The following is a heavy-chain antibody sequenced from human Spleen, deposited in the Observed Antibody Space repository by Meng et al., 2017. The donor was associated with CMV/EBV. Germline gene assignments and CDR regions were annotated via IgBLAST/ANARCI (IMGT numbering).Heavy chain of an antibody. Sequence: SLKISCAASGFTFDNYAMHWVRQVPGKGLEWVSGISWNSGSVAYAASVKGRITVSRDKAKKSLYLQMNSLRPEDTALYYCAKDMASYIVLIPAPRGIDHWGQGTLVTVSS. D-gene: IGHD3-16*01. CDR3: AKDMASYIVLIPAPRGIDH. CDR2: ISWNSGSV. V-gene: IGHV3-9*01. J-gene: IGHJ4*02. CDR1: GFTFDNYA.